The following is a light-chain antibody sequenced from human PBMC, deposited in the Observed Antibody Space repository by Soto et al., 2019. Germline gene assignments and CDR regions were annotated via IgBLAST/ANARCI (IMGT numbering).Light chain of an antibody. Sequence: VMPQAPATLSVSPGERATLSCRASQTINNNVAWYQLKDGQAPRLLIYGASTRATGIPVRFSGSGSGTEFTLTITSLQFEDFAVYYCQEYNDWRPITFGGGTKVDIK. J-gene: IGKJ4*01. V-gene: IGKV3-15*01. CDR3: QEYNDWRPIT. CDR2: GAS. CDR1: QTINNN.